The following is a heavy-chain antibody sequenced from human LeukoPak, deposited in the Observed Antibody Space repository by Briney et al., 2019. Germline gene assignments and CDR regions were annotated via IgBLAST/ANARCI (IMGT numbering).Heavy chain of an antibody. CDR3: ARHRPYSSSSFDY. CDR1: GGSISSSSYY. D-gene: IGHD6-6*01. V-gene: IGHV4-39*01. CDR2: IYYSGST. Sequence: NPSETLSLTCTVSGGSISSSSYYWGWIRQPPGKGLEWIGSIYYSGSTYYNPSLKSRVTISVDTSKNQFSLKLSSVTAADTAVYYCARHRPYSSSSFDYWGQGTLVTVSS. J-gene: IGHJ4*02.